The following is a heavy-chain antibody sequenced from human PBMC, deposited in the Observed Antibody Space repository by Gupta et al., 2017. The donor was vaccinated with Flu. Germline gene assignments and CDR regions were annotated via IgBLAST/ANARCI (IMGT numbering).Heavy chain of an antibody. V-gene: IGHV4-34*01. D-gene: IGHD2-15*01. Sequence: GEINHSGSTNYNPSLKSRVTISVDTSKNQFSLKLSSVTAADTAVYYCARGSRYCSGGSCYSPGNYYYYYMDVWGKGTTVTVSS. CDR3: ARGSRYCSGGSCYSPGNYYYYYMDV. J-gene: IGHJ6*03. CDR2: INHSGST.